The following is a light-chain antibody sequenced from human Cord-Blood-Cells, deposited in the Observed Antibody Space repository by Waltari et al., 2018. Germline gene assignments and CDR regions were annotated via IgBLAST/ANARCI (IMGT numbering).Light chain of an antibody. CDR1: SSNIGACYD. CDR2: GNS. Sequence: QSVLTQPPSVSGAPGPRVTISCPGSSSNIGACYDVHWYQQLPGTAPKLLIYGNSNRPSGVPDRFSGSKSGTSASLAITGLQAEDEADYYCQSYDSSLSGSVFGGGTKLTVL. J-gene: IGLJ2*01. V-gene: IGLV1-40*01. CDR3: QSYDSSLSGSV.